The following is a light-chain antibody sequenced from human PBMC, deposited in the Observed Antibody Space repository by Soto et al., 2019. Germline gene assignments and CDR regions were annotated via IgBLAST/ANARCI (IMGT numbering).Light chain of an antibody. CDR1: QSISRY. CDR2: AAS. CDR3: QESHTSGT. J-gene: IGKJ2*01. V-gene: IGKV1-39*01. Sequence: DIQMTQSPSSLSASVGDRVTITCRASQSISRYLNWYQQKPGKAPKLLIYAASSLQSGVPSRFSGSGSGTDFTLTISSLQPEDCATYFCQESHTSGTFGQGTKLEI.